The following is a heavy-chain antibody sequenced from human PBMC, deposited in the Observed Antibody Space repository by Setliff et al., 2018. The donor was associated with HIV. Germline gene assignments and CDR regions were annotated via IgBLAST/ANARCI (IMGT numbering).Heavy chain of an antibody. CDR2: ISAYNGNT. Sequence: ASVKVSCKASGYTFISYGISWVRQAPGQGLEWMGWISAYNGNTNHAQKLQARVTMTTDTSTITSYMELRSLSSDDTAVYFCATSSRIYYYYSMDVWGKGTTVTVSS. CDR1: GYTFISYG. J-gene: IGHJ6*03. CDR3: ATSSRIYYYYSMDV. D-gene: IGHD2-2*01. V-gene: IGHV1-18*01.